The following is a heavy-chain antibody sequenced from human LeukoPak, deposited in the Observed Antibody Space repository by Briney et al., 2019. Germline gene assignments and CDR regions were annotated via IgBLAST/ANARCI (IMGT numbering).Heavy chain of an antibody. CDR2: ISSSGSYI. V-gene: IGHV3-21*01. Sequence: PGGSLRLSCAASGFIFNTYSMNWVRQAPGKGLEWVSSISSSGSYIFYADSVKGRFTISRDNAKNSLYLQMNSLRAEDTAVYFCATRPEPYCDCPLDFWGQGTLVTVSS. D-gene: IGHD2-21*02. CDR1: GFIFNTYS. CDR3: ATRPEPYCDCPLDF. J-gene: IGHJ4*02.